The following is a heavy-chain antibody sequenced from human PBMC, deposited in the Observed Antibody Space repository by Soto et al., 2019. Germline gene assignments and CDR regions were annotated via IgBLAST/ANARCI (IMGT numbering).Heavy chain of an antibody. J-gene: IGHJ2*01. CDR1: GFTFFNYG. V-gene: IGHV3-23*01. D-gene: IGHD3-16*01. CDR2: VSGDGYTT. Sequence: EVQVLESGGGLVQPGGSLRLSCAASGFTFFNYGMTWVRQAPGKGLEWVSSVSGDGYTTYYADSVRGRFTISRDNSKGTLFVQMNSLRAEDTAVYYCAKEASVPSLGEFWYFDLWGRVTQVTVSS. CDR3: AKEASVPSLGEFWYFDL.